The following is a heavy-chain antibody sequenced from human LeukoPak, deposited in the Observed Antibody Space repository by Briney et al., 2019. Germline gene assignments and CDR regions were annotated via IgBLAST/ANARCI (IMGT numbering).Heavy chain of an antibody. Sequence: ASVKVSCKVSGYTLTELSMHWVRQAPAKGLEWMGGFDPEDGETIYAQKFQGRVTMTEDTSTDTAYMELSSLRSEDTAVYYFATDRKIVLVPSWRYWGQGTLVTVSS. CDR1: GYTLTELS. J-gene: IGHJ4*02. D-gene: IGHD3-22*01. CDR3: ATDRKIVLVPSWRY. CDR2: FDPEDGET. V-gene: IGHV1-24*01.